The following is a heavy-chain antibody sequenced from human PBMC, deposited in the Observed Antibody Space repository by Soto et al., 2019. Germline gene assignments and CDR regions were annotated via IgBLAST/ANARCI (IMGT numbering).Heavy chain of an antibody. J-gene: IGHJ1*01. Sequence: QVQLVESGGGVVQPGTSLRVSCVGSGFTFRSYVIHWVRQAPGKGLEWVALTSYDGSDKYYEDSVRGRFTISRDNYRNTVDLQMDSLRHEDTAFYYCARWGTTGRLAVWGHGTLVSVSS. CDR2: TSYDGSDK. V-gene: IGHV3-30*19. D-gene: IGHD3-10*01. CDR1: GFTFRSYV. CDR3: ARWGTTGRLAV.